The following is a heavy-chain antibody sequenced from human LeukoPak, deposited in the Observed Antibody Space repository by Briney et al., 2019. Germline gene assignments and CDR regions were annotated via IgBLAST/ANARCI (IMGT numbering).Heavy chain of an antibody. Sequence: GGSLRLSCAASGFSFSDYYMTWIRQAPGKGLEWVSYITTSGSTIYYADSVKGRFTISRDNAKNSLYLQMNSLRAEDTAVYYCARGGSDAAGMDVWGQGTTVTVSS. J-gene: IGHJ6*02. D-gene: IGHD2-15*01. CDR1: GFSFSDYY. CDR2: ITTSGSTI. V-gene: IGHV3-11*04. CDR3: ARGGSDAAGMDV.